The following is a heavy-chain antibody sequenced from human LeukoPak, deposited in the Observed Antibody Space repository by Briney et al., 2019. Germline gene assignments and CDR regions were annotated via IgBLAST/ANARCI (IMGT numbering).Heavy chain of an antibody. J-gene: IGHJ4*02. Sequence: GGSLRLSCATSGFIFSSYNMNWVRQAPGKGLVWVAYISSGGSTTYYADSVRGRFTISRDSARNSLYLQMDSLRDEDTAVYYCARDETGVGSGGIDFWGQGTLVTVSS. CDR3: ARDETGVGSGGIDF. CDR2: ISSGGSTT. D-gene: IGHD2-8*02. CDR1: GFIFSSYN. V-gene: IGHV3-48*02.